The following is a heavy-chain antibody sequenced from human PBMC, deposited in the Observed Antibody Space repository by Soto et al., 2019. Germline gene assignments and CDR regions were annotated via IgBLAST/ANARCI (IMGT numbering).Heavy chain of an antibody. CDR1: GDSISSYS. V-gene: IGHV4-59*01. J-gene: IGHJ4*02. CDR2: IHYNGNT. Sequence: QVQLQVSGPGLVKPSETLSLTCTVSGDSISSYSWSWIRQPPGKGLEWIGNIHYNGNTKYSPSLKTRVTTSVDKSKNHFSLKLISVTTADTAVYFCAREGNRGRWIQPLDSWGQGTLVTVSS. CDR3: AREGNRGRWIQPLDS. D-gene: IGHD2-2*03.